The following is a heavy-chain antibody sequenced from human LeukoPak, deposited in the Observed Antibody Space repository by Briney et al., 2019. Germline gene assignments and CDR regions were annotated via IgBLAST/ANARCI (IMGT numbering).Heavy chain of an antibody. CDR1: GYSISSGYY. CDR2: IYYSGST. CDR3: ARHLVYVNSPIDY. V-gene: IGHV4-38-2*02. Sequence: PSETLSLTCTVSGYSISSGYYWGWIRQPPGKGLEWIGSIYYSGSTYYNPSLKSRVTMSVDTSKNQFSLKLSSVTAADTAVYYCARHLVYVNSPIDYWGQGTLVTVSS. D-gene: IGHD2/OR15-2a*01. J-gene: IGHJ4*02.